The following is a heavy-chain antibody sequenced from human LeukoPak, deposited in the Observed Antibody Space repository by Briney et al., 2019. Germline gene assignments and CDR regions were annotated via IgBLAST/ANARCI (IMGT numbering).Heavy chain of an antibody. J-gene: IGHJ4*02. CDR3: ARGTTDLDY. Sequence: GGSLRLSCAASGFTVSSNYMSWVRQAPGKGLEWVSIIYSGGSTFYADSVKGRFTISRDSAKNSLYLQMNSLRAEDTAVYFCARGTTDLDYWGQGTLVTVSS. CDR2: IYSGGST. D-gene: IGHD1-1*01. CDR1: GFTVSSNY. V-gene: IGHV3-53*01.